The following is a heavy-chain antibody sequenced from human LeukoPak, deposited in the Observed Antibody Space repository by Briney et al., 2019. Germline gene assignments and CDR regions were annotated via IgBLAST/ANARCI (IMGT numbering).Heavy chain of an antibody. CDR3: ARDMGIAVAGSSRNWFDP. V-gene: IGHV1-46*01. Sequence: GASVKVSCKASGYTFTSYYMHWVRQAPGQGLEWMGLINPSGGSTSYAQKFQGRVTMTRDTSTSTVYMELSSLRSEDTAVYYCARDMGIAVAGSSRNWFDPWGQGTLVTVSS. CDR2: INPSGGST. D-gene: IGHD6-19*01. J-gene: IGHJ5*02. CDR1: GYTFTSYY.